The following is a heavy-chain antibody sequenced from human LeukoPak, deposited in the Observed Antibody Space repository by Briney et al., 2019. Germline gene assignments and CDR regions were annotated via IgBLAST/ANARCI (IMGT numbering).Heavy chain of an antibody. Sequence: GASVKVSCKASGHTFSRSYMHWVRQAPGQGLEWMGWINPNSGGTNYAQKFQGRVTMTTDTSTSTAYMELRSLRSDDTAVYYCARAVTMVRGVIQKGWFDPWGQGTLVTVSS. J-gene: IGHJ5*02. CDR1: GHTFSRSY. V-gene: IGHV1-2*02. CDR2: INPNSGGT. D-gene: IGHD3-10*01. CDR3: ARAVTMVRGVIQKGWFDP.